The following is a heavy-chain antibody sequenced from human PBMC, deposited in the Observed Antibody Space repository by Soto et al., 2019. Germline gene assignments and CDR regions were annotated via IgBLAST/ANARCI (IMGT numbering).Heavy chain of an antibody. CDR2: ISGSGGST. CDR1: GFTFSSYA. V-gene: IGHV3-23*01. CDR3: AGSGGSTVTTLYYYYYMDV. Sequence: GGSLRLSCAASGFTFSSYAMSWVRQAPGKGLEWVSAISGSGGSTYYADSVKGRFTISRDNSKNTLYLQMNSLRAEDTAVYYCAGSGGSTVTTLYYYYYMDVWGKGTTVTVSS. D-gene: IGHD4-17*01. J-gene: IGHJ6*03.